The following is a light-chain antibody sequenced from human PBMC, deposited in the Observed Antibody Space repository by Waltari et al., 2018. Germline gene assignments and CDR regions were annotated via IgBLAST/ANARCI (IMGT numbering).Light chain of an antibody. CDR2: KDI. V-gene: IGLV3-25*03. Sequence: SYELTQPPSVSVSPVQTARIPCSEDALPKQYVYWYQQKPGQAPVVVIYKDIEWPSEIPERFSCSTSGTIVTLTISGVQAEDEADYYCQASDDTGTYGVFGGGTKLTVL. J-gene: IGLJ3*02. CDR1: ALPKQY. CDR3: QASDDTGTYGV.